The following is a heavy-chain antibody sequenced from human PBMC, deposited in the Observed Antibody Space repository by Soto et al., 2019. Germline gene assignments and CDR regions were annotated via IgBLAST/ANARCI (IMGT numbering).Heavy chain of an antibody. J-gene: IGHJ6*03. CDR3: AGGPGLVRGVTYYYYYMDV. CDR2: IIPILGIA. D-gene: IGHD3-10*01. CDR1: GGTFSSYT. Sequence: SVKVSCTASGGTFSSYTISWVRQAPGQGLEWMGRIIPILGIANYAQKFQGRVTITADKSTSTAYMELSSLRSEDTAVYYCAGGPGLVRGVTYYYYYMDVWGKGTTVTVSS. V-gene: IGHV1-69*02.